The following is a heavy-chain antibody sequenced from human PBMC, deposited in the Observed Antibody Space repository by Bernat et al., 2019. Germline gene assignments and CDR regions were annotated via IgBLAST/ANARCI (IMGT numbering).Heavy chain of an antibody. Sequence: QVQLVESGGGVVQPGRSLRLSCAASGFTFSSYGMHWVRQAPGKGLEWVAVISYDGSNKYYADSVKGRFTISRDNSKNTLYLQMNSLRAEDTAVYYCARHLYGPFNTAILQGSDRGLDYWGQGTLVTVSS. V-gene: IGHV3-30*03. CDR2: ISYDGSNK. D-gene: IGHD5-18*01. J-gene: IGHJ4*02. CDR1: GFTFSSYG. CDR3: ARHLYGPFNTAILQGSDRGLDY.